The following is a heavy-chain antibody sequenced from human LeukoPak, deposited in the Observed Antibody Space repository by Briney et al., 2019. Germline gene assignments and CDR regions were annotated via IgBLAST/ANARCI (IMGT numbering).Heavy chain of an antibody. CDR1: GYTFTSYD. J-gene: IGHJ5*02. CDR2: MNPNSGNT. CDR3: ARGEHDYGDYVAANWFDP. Sequence: ASVKVSCKASGYTFTSYDINWVRQATGQGLEWMGWMNPNSGNTGYAQKFQGRDTMTRNTSISTAYMELSSLRSEDTAVYYCARGEHDYGDYVAANWFDPWGQGTLVTVSS. D-gene: IGHD4-17*01. V-gene: IGHV1-8*01.